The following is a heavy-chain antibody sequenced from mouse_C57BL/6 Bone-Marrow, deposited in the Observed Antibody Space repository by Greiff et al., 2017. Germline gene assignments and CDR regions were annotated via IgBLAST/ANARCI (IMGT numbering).Heavy chain of an antibody. CDR3: ARSSISYYSMDY. D-gene: IGHD2-10*02. CDR2: IDPYNGGP. V-gene: IGHV1-72*01. Sequence: QVQLQQPGAELVKPGASVKLSCKASGYTFTSYWMHWVKQRPGRGLEWIGRIDPYNGGPKYNEKFKSKATLTVDKSSSTAYMQLSSLTSEDAAVYYCARSSISYYSMDYWGQGTSVTVSS. CDR1: GYTFTSYW. J-gene: IGHJ4*01.